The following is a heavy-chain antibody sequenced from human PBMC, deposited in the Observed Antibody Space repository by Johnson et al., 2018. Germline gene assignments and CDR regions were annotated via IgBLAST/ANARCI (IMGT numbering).Heavy chain of an antibody. CDR3: AREGYCSGGSCYSP. J-gene: IGHJ1*01. CDR2: IYYSGST. V-gene: IGHV4-39*07. CDR1: GGSISGSNYY. D-gene: IGHD2-15*01. Sequence: QVQLQESGPGLVKPSETLSLTCTVSGGSISGSNYYWGWIRQPPGKGLECIGSIYYSGSTYYNPSRKSRVTISVDTSKNQFSLKLSSVTAADTAVYYCAREGYCSGGSCYSPWGQGTLVTVSS.